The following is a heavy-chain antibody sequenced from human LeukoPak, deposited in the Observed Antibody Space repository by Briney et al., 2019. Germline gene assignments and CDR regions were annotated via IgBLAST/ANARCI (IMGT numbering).Heavy chain of an antibody. Sequence: ASVKVSCKASGYTFTGYYIHWVRQAPGQGLEWMGWINPNINGTNYAQKFQGRVTMTGDRSISTAYMELSRLRSDDTAVYYCARGQGEWFGEFPPYYYYYYMDVWGKGTTVTISS. CDR1: GYTFTGYY. CDR3: ARGQGEWFGEFPPYYYYYYMDV. J-gene: IGHJ6*03. CDR2: INPNINGT. D-gene: IGHD3-10*01. V-gene: IGHV1-2*02.